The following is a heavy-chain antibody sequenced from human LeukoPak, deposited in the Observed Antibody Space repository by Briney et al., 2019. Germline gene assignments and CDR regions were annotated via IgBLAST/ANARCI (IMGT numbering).Heavy chain of an antibody. D-gene: IGHD2-2*01. CDR3: AGQYCSSTSCFYYFDY. V-gene: IGHV3-23*01. J-gene: IGHJ4*02. Sequence: GGSLRLSCATSGFTFSSYAMSWVRQAPGKGLEWVSAISGSGGSTYYADSVKGRFTISRDNSKNTLYLQMNSLRAEDTAVYYCAGQYCSSTSCFYYFDYWGQGTLVTVSS. CDR2: ISGSGGST. CDR1: GFTFSSYA.